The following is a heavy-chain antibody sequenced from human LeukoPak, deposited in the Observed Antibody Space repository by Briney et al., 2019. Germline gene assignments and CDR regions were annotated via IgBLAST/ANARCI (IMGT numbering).Heavy chain of an antibody. J-gene: IGHJ2*01. V-gene: IGHV3-9*01. CDR3: AKDRVAGIGYWFFDL. Sequence: LTGGSLRLSCAGSGFTFDDYAIHWVRQAPGKGLGWVSGISWDSGTIVYADSVKGRFTISRDNSKNSLYLQMNSLRAEDTAFYYCAKDRVAGIGYWFFDLWGRGTLVTVSS. CDR1: GFTFDDYA. D-gene: IGHD6-19*01. CDR2: ISWDSGTI.